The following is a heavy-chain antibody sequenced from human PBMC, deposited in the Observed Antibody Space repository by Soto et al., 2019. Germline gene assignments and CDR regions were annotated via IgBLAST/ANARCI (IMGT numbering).Heavy chain of an antibody. J-gene: IGHJ6*02. CDR2: INSDGSST. D-gene: IGHD6-6*01. CDR1: GFTFSSYW. CDR3: ARDRHHYYGMDV. Sequence: EVQLVESGGGLVQPGGSLRLSCAASGFTFSSYWMHWVRQAPGKGLVWVSRINSDGSSTSYADSVKGRFTISRDNAKHTLYLQMNSLRAEDTAVYYCARDRHHYYGMDVWGQGATVTVSS. V-gene: IGHV3-74*01.